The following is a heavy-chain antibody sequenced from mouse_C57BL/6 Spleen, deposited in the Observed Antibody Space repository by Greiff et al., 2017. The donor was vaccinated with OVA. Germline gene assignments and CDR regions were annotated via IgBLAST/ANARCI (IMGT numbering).Heavy chain of an antibody. CDR1: GYTFTSYW. V-gene: IGHV1-69*01. Sequence: QVQLKQSGAELVMPGASVKLSCKASGYTFTSYWMHWVKQRPGQGLEWIGEIDPSDSYTNYNQKFKGKSTLTVDKSSSTAYMQLSSLTSEDSAVYYCARPYGSSHWYFDVWGTGTTVTVSS. CDR3: ARPYGSSHWYFDV. J-gene: IGHJ1*03. CDR2: IDPSDSYT. D-gene: IGHD1-1*01.